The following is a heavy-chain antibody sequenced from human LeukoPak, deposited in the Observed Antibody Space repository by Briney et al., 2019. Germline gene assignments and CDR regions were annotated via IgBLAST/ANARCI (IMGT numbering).Heavy chain of an antibody. V-gene: IGHV4-59*12. J-gene: IGHJ5*02. CDR1: GGSINSYY. CDR2: IYYSGST. CDR3: ARDYDVLTAYPPTQLFDP. D-gene: IGHD3-9*01. Sequence: SETLSLTCTVSGGSINSYYWSWIRQPPGKGLEWIGYIYYSGSTNYNPSLKSRVTISVDTSKNQFSLKLSSVTAADTAVYYCARDYDVLTAYPPTQLFDPWGQGTLVTVSS.